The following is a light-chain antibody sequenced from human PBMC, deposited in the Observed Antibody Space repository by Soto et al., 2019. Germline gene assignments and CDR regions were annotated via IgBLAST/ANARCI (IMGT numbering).Light chain of an antibody. CDR2: DAS. J-gene: IGKJ4*01. V-gene: IGKV3-20*01. Sequence: EIVLTQSPDTLSLSPGERATLSCRASQSVDSNYLAWYQQKPGQAPRVLIYDASIRATGIPDRFSGSGSGTDFTLTISRLEPEDSAVYFCQQYGNSPLTFGGGTKVDIK. CDR3: QQYGNSPLT. CDR1: QSVDSNY.